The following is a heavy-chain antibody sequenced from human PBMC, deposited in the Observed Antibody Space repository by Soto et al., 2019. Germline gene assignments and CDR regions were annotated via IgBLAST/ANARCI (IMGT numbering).Heavy chain of an antibody. J-gene: IGHJ6*02. Sequence: ASVKVSCKASGYIFTGYYMHWVRQAPGQGLEWMGWINPNSGGTNYAQEFQGRVTMTRDTSISTAYMELSRLRSGDTAVYYCARVKTYDFWSGYPYYYYGMDVWGQGTTVTVSS. D-gene: IGHD3-3*01. V-gene: IGHV1-2*02. CDR2: INPNSGGT. CDR3: ARVKTYDFWSGYPYYYYGMDV. CDR1: GYIFTGYY.